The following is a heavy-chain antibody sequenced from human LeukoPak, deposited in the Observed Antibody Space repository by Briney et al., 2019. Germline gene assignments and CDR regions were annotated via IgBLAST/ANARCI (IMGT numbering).Heavy chain of an antibody. D-gene: IGHD3-10*01. CDR3: AGASYQRITMVRGVTPGGYDY. V-gene: IGHV3-48*03. Sequence: GGSLRLSCAASGFTFSSYEMNWVRQAPGKGLEWVSYISSSGSTIYYADSVKGRFTISRDNSKNTLYLQMNSLRAEDTAVYYCAGASYQRITMVRGVTPGGYDYWGQGTLVTVSS. CDR2: ISSSGSTI. J-gene: IGHJ4*02. CDR1: GFTFSSYE.